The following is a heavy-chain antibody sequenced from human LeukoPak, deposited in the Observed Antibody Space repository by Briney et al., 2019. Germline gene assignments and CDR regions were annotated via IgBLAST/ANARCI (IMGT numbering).Heavy chain of an antibody. CDR3: ARRYYFESSGYYYEGDAFDI. D-gene: IGHD3-22*01. CDR1: GYSFTNYW. V-gene: IGHV5-51*01. J-gene: IGHJ3*02. Sequence: GESLKISCKGSGYSFTNYWIGWVRQMPGKGLEWMGIIYPGDSDTRYSPSFQGQVTISADKSISTAYLQWSSLKASDTAMYYCARRYYFESSGYYYEGDAFDIWGQGTMVTVSS. CDR2: IYPGDSDT.